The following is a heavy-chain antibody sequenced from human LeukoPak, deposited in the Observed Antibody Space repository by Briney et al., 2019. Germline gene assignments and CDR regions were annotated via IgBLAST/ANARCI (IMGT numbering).Heavy chain of an antibody. Sequence: PGGSLRLSCAASGFNFNTYAMHWVRQAPGKGLEFVSAIHYSGDRTYYANSVKGRFIISRDNSRKTLLLQMGSLRAEDTAVDYCARDSGGDAYNDYFDAWGQGTLVTVSS. J-gene: IGHJ4*02. CDR1: GFNFNTYA. CDR2: IHYSGDRT. V-gene: IGHV3-64*01. CDR3: ARDSGGDAYNDYFDA. D-gene: IGHD5-24*01.